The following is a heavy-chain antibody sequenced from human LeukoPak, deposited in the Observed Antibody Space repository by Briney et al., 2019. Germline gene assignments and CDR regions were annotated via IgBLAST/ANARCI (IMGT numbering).Heavy chain of an antibody. V-gene: IGHV3-23*01. J-gene: IGHJ4*02. CDR1: GFTFSSYA. CDR2: ISGSGGST. CDR3: AKQHNSGYSYGYGY. Sequence: GGSLRLSCAASGFTFSSYAMSWVRQAPGKGLEWVSAISGSGGSTHYADSVNGRFTISRGNSKNTLYLQMNSLRAEDTAVYYCAKQHNSGYSYGYGYWGQGTLVTVSS. D-gene: IGHD5-18*01.